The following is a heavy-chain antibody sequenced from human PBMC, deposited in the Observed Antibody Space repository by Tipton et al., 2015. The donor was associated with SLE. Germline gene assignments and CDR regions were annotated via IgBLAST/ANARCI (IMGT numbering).Heavy chain of an antibody. V-gene: IGHV4-59*11. CDR2: IYHSGST. J-gene: IGHJ4*02. D-gene: IGHD2-21*02. CDR1: GGSISSHY. Sequence: TLSLTCTVSGGSISSHYWSWIRQPPGKGLEWIGYIYHSGSTNYNPSLKSRVTISVDTSKNQFSLKLSSVTAADTAVYYCASGCGGDCYLYFDYWGQGTLVTVSS. CDR3: ASGCGGDCYLYFDY.